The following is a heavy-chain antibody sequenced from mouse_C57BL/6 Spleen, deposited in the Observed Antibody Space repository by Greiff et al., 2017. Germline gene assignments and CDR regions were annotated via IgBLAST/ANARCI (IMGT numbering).Heavy chain of an antibody. CDR1: GYTFTSYW. CDR3: ARNSNNGGFAY. D-gene: IGHD2-5*01. Sequence: QVQLQQPGAELVRPGSSVKLSCKASGYTFTSYWMHWVKQRPIQGLEWIGNIDPSDSETHYNQKFKDKATLTVDKSSSTAYMQLSSLTSEDSAVYYCARNSNNGGFAYWGQGTLVTVSA. CDR2: IDPSDSET. J-gene: IGHJ3*01. V-gene: IGHV1-52*01.